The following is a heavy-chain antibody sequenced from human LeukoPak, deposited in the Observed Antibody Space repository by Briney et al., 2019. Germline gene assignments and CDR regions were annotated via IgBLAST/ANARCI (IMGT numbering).Heavy chain of an antibody. V-gene: IGHV3-21*01. CDR3: ARDQAYVVTTWESGMDV. CDR1: GFTFSSYS. J-gene: IGHJ6*02. CDR2: ISSSNSYI. D-gene: IGHD2-21*02. Sequence: GGSLRLSCAASGFTFSSYSMNWVRQAPGKGLEWVSYISSSNSYIYYADSVKRRCTIAIDNDKTSLYLQMNRLRAEDTAVYYCARDQAYVVTTWESGMDVWGQGTTVTVSS.